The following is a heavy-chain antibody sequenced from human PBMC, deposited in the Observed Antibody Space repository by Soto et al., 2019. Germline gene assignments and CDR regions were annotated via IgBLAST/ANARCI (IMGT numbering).Heavy chain of an antibody. V-gene: IGHV1-69*06. CDR1: RGTFSSYA. CDR3: ACSTGIAVLTGAFFYCGMDV. D-gene: IGHD6-13*01. CDR2: IIPIFGTA. J-gene: IGHJ6*02. Sequence: SVKVSCKACRGTFSSYAISWVRQAPGQGLEWMGGIIPIFGTANYAQKFQGRVTITADKSTSTAYMELSSLRSEDTAVYYCACSTGIAVLTGAFFYCGMDVRGQGTPVTVSS.